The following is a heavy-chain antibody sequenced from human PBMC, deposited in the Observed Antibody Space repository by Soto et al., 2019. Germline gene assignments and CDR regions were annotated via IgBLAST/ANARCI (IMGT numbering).Heavy chain of an antibody. CDR2: ISNDGSNT. D-gene: IGHD2-8*01. Sequence: GGSLRLSCAASGFTFSSYGMHWVRQAPGKGLEWVAVISNDGSNTYYADSVKGRFTISRDNSKNTLCLQMNSLRAEDTAVYYCATLARTKDFDYWGQGTLVTVSS. CDR1: GFTFSSYG. V-gene: IGHV3-30*03. J-gene: IGHJ4*02. CDR3: ATLARTKDFDY.